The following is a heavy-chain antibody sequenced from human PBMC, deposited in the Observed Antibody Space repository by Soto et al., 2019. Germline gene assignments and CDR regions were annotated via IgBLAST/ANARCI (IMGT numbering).Heavy chain of an antibody. CDR2: INSDGSST. CDR3: APLSVSLSGPYGIHV. CDR1: GFTFSSYW. J-gene: IGHJ6*02. Sequence: GGSLRLSCAASGFTFSSYWMHWVRQAPGKGLVWVSRINSDGSSTSYADSVKGRFTISRDNAKNTLYLQMNSLRAEDTAVYYCAPLSVSLSGPYGIHVWGQGTTVTVSS. D-gene: IGHD2-15*01. V-gene: IGHV3-74*01.